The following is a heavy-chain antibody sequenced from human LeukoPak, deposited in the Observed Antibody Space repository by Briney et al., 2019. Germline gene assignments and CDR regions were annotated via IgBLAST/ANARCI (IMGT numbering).Heavy chain of an antibody. D-gene: IGHD1-20*01. J-gene: IGHJ6*03. CDR1: GFSLNPSAMC. CDR3: ARIRGNWNYNYYDRDV. Sequence: SGPALVKPTKTLTLTCNFYGFSLNPSAMCVAWIRQPPGKALGWLARIDCDDDEYYTTSLKTRLALSNDTSKNQVVLTMTNMDPVDTATYYCARIRGNWNYNYYDRDVWGKGTTVPVSS. CDR2: IDCDDDE. V-gene: IGHV2-70*11.